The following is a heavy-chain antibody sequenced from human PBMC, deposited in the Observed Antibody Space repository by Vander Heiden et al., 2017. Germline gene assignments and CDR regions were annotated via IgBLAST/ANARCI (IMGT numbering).Heavy chain of an antibody. CDR2: VSGSGEST. V-gene: IGHV3-23*01. J-gene: IGHJ6*02. CDR1: GFDFRGYG. CDR3: AKDSSATNYYYSMDI. Sequence: EVQLLESGGGLVQPGGSLRLSCAASGFDFRGYGMRWVRPGAGKGLGWVSGVSGSGESTYYADTVEGRCTISRDNSKNTLYLQMNSLRAKDTAIYYCAKDSSATNYYYSMDIWGQGTTVTGSS.